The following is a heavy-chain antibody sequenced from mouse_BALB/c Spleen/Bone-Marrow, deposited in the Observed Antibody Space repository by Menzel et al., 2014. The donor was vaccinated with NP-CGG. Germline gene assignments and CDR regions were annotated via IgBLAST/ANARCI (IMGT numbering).Heavy chain of an antibody. D-gene: IGHD2-14*01. V-gene: IGHV1-67*01. J-gene: IGHJ4*01. Sequence: QVQLKESGPELVRPGVSVKISCKGSGYTFTEYAMHWVKQSHAKSLEWIGVISTYSGNTNYNQKFKGKATLTVDKSSSTAFVELARLTSEDSAIYFCARGYPGYYAMDYWGQGTSVTVSS. CDR3: ARGYPGYYAMDY. CDR2: ISTYSGNT. CDR1: GYTFTEYA.